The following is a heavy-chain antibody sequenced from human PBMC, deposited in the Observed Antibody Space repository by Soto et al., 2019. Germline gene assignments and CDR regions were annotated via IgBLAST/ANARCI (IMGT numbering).Heavy chain of an antibody. CDR1: GGSISRSSYY. Sequence: QLQLQESGPGLVKPSETLSLTCTVSGGSISRSSYYWGWIRQPPGKGLEWIGSIYYSGSTHYNPSLKSRDTISVDTSKNQFSLKLSSVTAADTAVYYCARHDFRGADYWGQGTLVTVSS. CDR3: ARHDFRGADY. V-gene: IGHV4-39*01. D-gene: IGHD3-10*01. CDR2: IYYSGST. J-gene: IGHJ4*02.